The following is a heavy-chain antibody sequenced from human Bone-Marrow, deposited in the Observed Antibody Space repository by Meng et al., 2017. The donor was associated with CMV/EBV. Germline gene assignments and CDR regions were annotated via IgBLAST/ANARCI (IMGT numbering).Heavy chain of an antibody. J-gene: IGHJ5*02. V-gene: IGHV1-58*01. Sequence: SVKVSCKASGFTFTSSAVQWVRQARGQRLEWIGWIVVGSGNTNYAQKFQERVTITRDMSTSTAYMELSSLRSEDTAVYYCALGACGGDCYSILIAVWFDPWGQGTLVTVSS. CDR3: ALGACGGDCYSILIAVWFDP. CDR1: GFTFTSSA. D-gene: IGHD2-21*01. CDR2: IVVGSGNT.